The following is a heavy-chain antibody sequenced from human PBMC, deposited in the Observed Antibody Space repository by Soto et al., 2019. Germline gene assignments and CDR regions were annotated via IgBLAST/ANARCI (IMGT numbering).Heavy chain of an antibody. CDR1: GFTFSSYG. Sequence: PGGSLRLSCAASGFTFSSYGMHWVRQAPGKGLEWVAVIWYDGSNKYYADSVKGRFTISRDNSKNTLYLQMNSLRAEDTAVYYCARDGSSNHYYYYGMDVWGQGTTVTVS. J-gene: IGHJ6*02. CDR2: IWYDGSNK. CDR3: ARDGSSNHYYYYGMDV. V-gene: IGHV3-33*01. D-gene: IGHD6-13*01.